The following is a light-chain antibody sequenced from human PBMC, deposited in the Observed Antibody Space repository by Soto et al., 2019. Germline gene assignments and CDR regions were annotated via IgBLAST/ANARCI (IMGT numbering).Light chain of an antibody. CDR1: LSVSSN. Sequence: EIVMTQSPATLSVSPGERATLSCRASLSVSSNLAWYQQKPGQAPRLLIYGASTRATGIPARFSGSGSGTDFTLTINRLEPEDSAVYFCQHYGTTSATFGQGTKVDIK. CDR2: GAS. J-gene: IGKJ1*01. V-gene: IGKV3-15*01. CDR3: QHYGTTSAT.